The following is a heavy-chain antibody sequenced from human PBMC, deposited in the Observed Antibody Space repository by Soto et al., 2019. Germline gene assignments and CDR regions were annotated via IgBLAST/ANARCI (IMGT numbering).Heavy chain of an antibody. V-gene: IGHV1-18*01. J-gene: IGHJ3*02. CDR3: ARANLSIVGATDAFDI. CDR2: ISAYNGNT. CDR1: GYTFTSYG. D-gene: IGHD1-26*01. Sequence: ASVKVSCKASGYTFTSYGISWVRQAPGQGLEGMGWISAYNGNTNYAQKLQGRVTMTTDTSTSTAYMELRSLRSDDTAVYYCARANLSIVGATDAFDIWGQGTMVTVSS.